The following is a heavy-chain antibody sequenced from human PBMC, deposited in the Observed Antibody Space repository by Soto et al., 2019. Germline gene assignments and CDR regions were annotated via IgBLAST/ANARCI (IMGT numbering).Heavy chain of an antibody. D-gene: IGHD2-21*01. CDR1: GGSISSGGYS. CDR2: IYYSGST. J-gene: IGHJ4*02. Sequence: SETLSLTCAVSGGSISSGGYSWYWIRQPPGKGLEWIGYIYYSGSTNYNPSLKSRVTMSVDTSKNQFSLKLTSVNAADTAVYYCTRGGDGYMNGFRGQGSLVTVSS. CDR3: TRGGDGYMNGF. V-gene: IGHV4-61*08.